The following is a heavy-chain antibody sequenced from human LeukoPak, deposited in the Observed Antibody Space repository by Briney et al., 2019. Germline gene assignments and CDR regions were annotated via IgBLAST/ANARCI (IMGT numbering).Heavy chain of an antibody. D-gene: IGHD6-19*01. CDR1: GGSISSYY. CDR2: IYTSGST. V-gene: IGHV4-4*07. Sequence: PSETLSLTCTVSGGSISSYYWSWIRQPAGKGLEWIGRIYTSGSTNYNPSLTSRVTMSVDTSKNQFSLKLSSVTAADTAVYYCASHSSGWYREAFDIWGQGTMVTVSS. J-gene: IGHJ3*02. CDR3: ASHSSGWYREAFDI.